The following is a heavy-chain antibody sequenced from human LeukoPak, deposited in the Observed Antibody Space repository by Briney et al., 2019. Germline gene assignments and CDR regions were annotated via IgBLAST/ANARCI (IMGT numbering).Heavy chain of an antibody. CDR1: GDSISSYY. CDR3: AGRFNGYCSGGSCSTDEYYFHY. CDR2: IYYSGST. J-gene: IGHJ4*02. Sequence: SETLSLTCTVSGDSISSYYWSWIRQPPGKGLEWIGYIYYSGSTNYNPSLKSRVTISVDTSKNQFSLKLSSVTAADTAVYYCAGRFNGYCSGGSCSTDEYYFHYWGQGNLVTVSS. V-gene: IGHV4-59*01. D-gene: IGHD2-15*01.